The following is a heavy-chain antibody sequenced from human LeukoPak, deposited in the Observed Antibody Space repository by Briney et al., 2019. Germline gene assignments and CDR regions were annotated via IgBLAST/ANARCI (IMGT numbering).Heavy chain of an antibody. CDR2: MIPMFGTA. Sequence: EASVKVSCKASGGTFSSFGISWVRQAPGQGLEWMGGMIPMFGTANYAQKFQGRVTITADESTSTAYMELSSLRSEDTAVYYCARGQRIQLWLRYHYYMDVWGKGTTVTISS. CDR3: ARGQRIQLWLRYHYYMDV. V-gene: IGHV1-69*13. J-gene: IGHJ6*03. CDR1: GGTFSSFG. D-gene: IGHD5-18*01.